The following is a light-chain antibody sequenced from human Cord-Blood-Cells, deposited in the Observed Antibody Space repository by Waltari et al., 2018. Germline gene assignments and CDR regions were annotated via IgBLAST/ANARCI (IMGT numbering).Light chain of an antibody. CDR1: TSDVGCYNL. CDR3: CSYAGSSTYV. CDR2: EGS. J-gene: IGLJ1*01. V-gene: IGLV2-23*01. Sequence: QPALTPPASVSGSPVQPITISCTATTSDVGCYNLVSSYQQHPGKAPKLMINEGSKRPSGVSNRFSGSKSGNTASLTISGLQAEDEADYYCCSYAGSSTYVFGAGTKVTVL.